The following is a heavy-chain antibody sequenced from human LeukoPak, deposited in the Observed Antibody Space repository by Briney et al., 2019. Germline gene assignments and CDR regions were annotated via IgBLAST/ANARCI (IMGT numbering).Heavy chain of an antibody. CDR1: GYTLSVLP. D-gene: IGHD2-21*02. CDR2: FDPEDGET. J-gene: IGHJ3*02. V-gene: IGHV1-24*01. CDR3: ATRTVPTAFHSAFDI. Sequence: ASVEVSCKAAGYTLSVLPIHWVRQAPGEGLECMGGFDPEDGETIFAQKFQGRVTMTKDTSTDTAYMELSSLKSEDTAVYFCATRTVPTAFHSAFDIWGQGTLVTVSS.